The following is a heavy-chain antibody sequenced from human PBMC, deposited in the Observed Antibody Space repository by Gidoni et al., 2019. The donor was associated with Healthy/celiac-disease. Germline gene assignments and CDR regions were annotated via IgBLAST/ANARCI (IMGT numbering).Heavy chain of an antibody. CDR1: GYTFTSYD. CDR2: MNPNSGNT. V-gene: IGHV1-8*01. J-gene: IGHJ4*02. CDR3: ARGLTSWGVRGVIISN. Sequence: QVQLVQSGAEVKKPGASVKVSCKASGYTFTSYDINWVRQATGQGLEWMGWMNPNSGNTGYAQKFQGRVTMTRNTSISTAYMELSSLRSEDTAVYYCARGLTSWGVRGVIISNWGQGTLVTVSS. D-gene: IGHD3-10*01.